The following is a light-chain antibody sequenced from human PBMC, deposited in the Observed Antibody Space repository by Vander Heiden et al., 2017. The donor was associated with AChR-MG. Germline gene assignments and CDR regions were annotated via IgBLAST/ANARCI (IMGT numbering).Light chain of an antibody. J-gene: IGLJ3*02. Sequence: SSVLTQAPSLSVAPGQPATVTCGGNDIGRKVVPWYQQKPGQAPVVVIYDDSDRPSGIPERFSGSNSGATATLTISRVEAGDEATYYCQVWDSISNQVVFGRGTRLTGL. CDR1: DIGRKV. CDR2: DDS. V-gene: IGLV3-21*02. CDR3: QVWDSISNQVV.